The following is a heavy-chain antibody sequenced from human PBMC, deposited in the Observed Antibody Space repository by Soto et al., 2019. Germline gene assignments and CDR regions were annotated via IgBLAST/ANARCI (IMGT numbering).Heavy chain of an antibody. Sequence: QLQLQESGPGLVKPSETLSLTCTVSGDSISSSAYFCGWIRQPPGKGLEWIGPISYDGSTYSNPSLKSRLTISVDTPPNQFSLRLSSVTAADTAIYYCASSHDDSLDCFDYWGQGALVTVSS. CDR2: ISYDGST. CDR1: GDSISSSAYF. V-gene: IGHV4-39*01. J-gene: IGHJ4*02. CDR3: ASSHDDSLDCFDY. D-gene: IGHD1-1*01.